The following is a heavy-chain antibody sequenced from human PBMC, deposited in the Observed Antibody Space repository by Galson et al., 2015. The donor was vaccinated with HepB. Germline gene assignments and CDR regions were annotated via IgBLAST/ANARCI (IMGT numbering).Heavy chain of an antibody. CDR2: IYWNDDK. Sequence: PALVKPTQTLTLTCTFSGFSLSTSGVGVGWIRQPPGKALEWLALIYWNDDKRYSPSLKSRLTITKDTSKNQVVLTMTNMDPVDTATYYCAHNKLHFIAAAGTFYNWFDPWGQGTLVTVSS. V-gene: IGHV2-5*01. J-gene: IGHJ5*02. D-gene: IGHD6-13*01. CDR3: AHNKLHFIAAAGTFYNWFDP. CDR1: GFSLSTSGVG.